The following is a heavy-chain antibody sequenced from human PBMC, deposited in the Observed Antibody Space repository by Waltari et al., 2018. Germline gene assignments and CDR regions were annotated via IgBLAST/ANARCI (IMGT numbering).Heavy chain of an antibody. Sequence: QVQLVESGGGVVQPGRSLRLSCAASGFTFSNYAMQWVRQAPGQGVDWVAVVTSDGSITYYAESVKGRFTISRDNSKNTVYLQMSSLRAEDTGIYYCAREIGYSGALDYWGLGDLVTVSS. J-gene: IGHJ4*02. CDR1: GFTFSNYA. CDR3: AREIGYSGALDY. CDR2: VTSDGSIT. D-gene: IGHD2-15*01. V-gene: IGHV3-30*15.